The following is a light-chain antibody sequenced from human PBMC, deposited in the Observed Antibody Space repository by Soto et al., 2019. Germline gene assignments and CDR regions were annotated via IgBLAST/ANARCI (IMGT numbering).Light chain of an antibody. CDR2: EVS. Sequence: QAVVTQPPSASGSPGQSVTISCTGTSSDVGGYNDVSWYQQHPGKAPKLIIYEVSKRPSGVPDRFSGSKSGNTASLTVSGLQAEDEADYYCSSFAGRTPYVFGTGTKVTVL. CDR1: SSDVGGYND. CDR3: SSFAGRTPYV. J-gene: IGLJ1*01. V-gene: IGLV2-8*01.